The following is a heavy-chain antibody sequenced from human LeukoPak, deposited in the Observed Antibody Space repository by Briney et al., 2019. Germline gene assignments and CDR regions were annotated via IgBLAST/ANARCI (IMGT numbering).Heavy chain of an antibody. V-gene: IGHV1-46*01. J-gene: IGHJ4*02. Sequence: ASVKVSCKAFGYTFTSYYMHWVRQAPGQGLEWMGIINPSGGSTSYAQKFQGRVTMTRDTSTSTVYMELSSLRSEDTAVYYCARRTHTAMVFDYWGQGTLVTVSS. CDR2: INPSGGST. D-gene: IGHD5-18*01. CDR1: GYTFTSYY. CDR3: ARRTHTAMVFDY.